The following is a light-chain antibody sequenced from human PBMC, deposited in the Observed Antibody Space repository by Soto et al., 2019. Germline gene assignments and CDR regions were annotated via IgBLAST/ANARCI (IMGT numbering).Light chain of an antibody. V-gene: IGKV3-20*01. J-gene: IGKJ1*01. CDR1: QTVSGSY. CDR3: QHYNSYSEA. CDR2: RAS. Sequence: IVLTQSPVTLSLXPXXXXTXXXKXSQTVSGSYLAWYQQSPGQVPRLLMYRASTRATGIPDRFSGSGSGTEFTLTISSLQSDDFATYYCQHYNSYSEAFGQGTKVDIK.